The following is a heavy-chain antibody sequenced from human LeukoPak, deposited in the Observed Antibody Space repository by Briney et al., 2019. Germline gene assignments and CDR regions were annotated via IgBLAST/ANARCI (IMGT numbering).Heavy chain of an antibody. CDR2: ISWNSGTI. V-gene: IGHV3-9*03. D-gene: IGHD1-26*01. J-gene: IGHJ4*02. CDR1: GYSISSGYF. CDR3: AKGVGATYLYYFDY. Sequence: LSLTCTVSGYSISSGYFWGWIRQTPGKGLEWVSGISWNSGTIGYADSVKGRFTISRDNAKNSLYLQMNSLRAEDMALYYCAKGVGATYLYYFDYWGQGTLVTVSS.